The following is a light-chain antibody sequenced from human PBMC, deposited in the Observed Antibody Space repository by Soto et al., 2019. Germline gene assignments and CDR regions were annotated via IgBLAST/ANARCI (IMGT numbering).Light chain of an antibody. CDR3: QQYNSYSPWT. CDR1: QSVDSTY. V-gene: IGKV3-20*01. Sequence: EIVLTQSPGTLSLSPGERATLSCRASQSVDSTYLAWYQQKPDQSPRLLIYATSTRAAGIPDRFSGSGSGTEFTLTIRSLQPDDFATYYCQQYNSYSPWTFGQGTKVDIK. J-gene: IGKJ1*01. CDR2: ATS.